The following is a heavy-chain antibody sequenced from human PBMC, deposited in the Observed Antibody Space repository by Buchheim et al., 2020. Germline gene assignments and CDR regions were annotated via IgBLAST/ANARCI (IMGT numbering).Heavy chain of an antibody. J-gene: IGHJ3*02. CDR3: ARDRLIGVRDAFDI. CDR2: ISFDGSEK. V-gene: IGHV3-30*09. D-gene: IGHD7-27*01. CDR1: GFTFGRYA. Sequence: QVQLVESGGGVVQPGRSLRLSCVASGFTFGRYAMHWVRQAPDKRLEWVAVISFDGSEKSYADSVKGRFDIYRDHSKNTLFLQMSSLRPEDTSVYHCARDRLIGVRDAFDIWGQGT.